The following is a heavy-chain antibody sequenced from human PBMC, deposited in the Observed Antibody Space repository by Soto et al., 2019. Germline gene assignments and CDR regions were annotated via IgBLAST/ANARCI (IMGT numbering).Heavy chain of an antibody. D-gene: IGHD3-10*01. CDR3: AREIAYGSGSRSYYGMDV. CDR1: GYTFTSYD. CDR2: MNPNSGNT. J-gene: IGHJ6*02. Sequence: QVQLVQSGAEVKKPGASVKVSCKASGYTFTSYDINWVRQATGQGLEWMGWMNPNSGNTGYAQKFQGRVTMTRTTSISTAYMELSSLRSEDTAVYYCAREIAYGSGSRSYYGMDVWGQGTTVTVSS. V-gene: IGHV1-8*01.